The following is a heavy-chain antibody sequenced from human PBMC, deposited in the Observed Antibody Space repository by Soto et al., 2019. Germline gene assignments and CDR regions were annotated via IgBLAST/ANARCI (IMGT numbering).Heavy chain of an antibody. D-gene: IGHD4-17*01. CDR1: GFTFSGSA. CDR2: IRSKANSYAT. CDR3: ATFDYGDYAILDY. Sequence: EVQLVESGGGLVQPGGSLKLSCAASGFTFSGSAMHWVRQASGKGLEWVGRIRSKANSYATAYTASVKGRFTISSDDSKNTAYLQMNSLKTEDTAVYYCATFDYGDYAILDYWCQGTLVTVSS. J-gene: IGHJ4*02. V-gene: IGHV3-73*02.